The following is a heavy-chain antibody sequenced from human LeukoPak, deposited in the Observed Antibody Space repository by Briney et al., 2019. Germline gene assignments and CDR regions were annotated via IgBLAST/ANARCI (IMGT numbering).Heavy chain of an antibody. CDR1: GGTFSSYA. V-gene: IGHV1-69*13. D-gene: IGHD3-22*01. Sequence: SVKVSCKASGGTFSSYAISWVRQAPGQGLEWMGGIIPIFGTANYAQKFQGRVTITADESTSTAYMELSSLRSEDTAVYYCAAHNYYDSSGYYYLDYWGQRTLVTVSS. CDR3: AAHNYYDSSGYYYLDY. CDR2: IIPIFGTA. J-gene: IGHJ4*02.